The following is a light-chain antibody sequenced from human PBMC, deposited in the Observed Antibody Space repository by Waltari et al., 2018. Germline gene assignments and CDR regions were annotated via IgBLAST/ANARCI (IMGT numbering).Light chain of an antibody. J-gene: IGKJ1*01. Sequence: EIVMTQSPATLSVSPGERATLSCRASQSVSSNLAWYQQKPVQAPRLLIYGASTRATGIPGRFSGSGSGTEFTLTISSLQSEDFAVYYCQQYNNWPPWTFGQGTKVEIK. CDR1: QSVSSN. CDR3: QQYNNWPPWT. V-gene: IGKV3-15*01. CDR2: GAS.